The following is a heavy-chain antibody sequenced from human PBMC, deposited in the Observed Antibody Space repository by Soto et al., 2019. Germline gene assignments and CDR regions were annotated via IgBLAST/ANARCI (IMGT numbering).Heavy chain of an antibody. CDR2: IVVGSGNT. CDR1: GFTFTSSA. V-gene: IGHV1-58*01. D-gene: IGHD6-19*01. Sequence: ASVKVSCKASGFTFTSSAVQWVRQARGQRLEWIGWIVVGSGNTNYAQKFQERVTITRDMSTSTAYMELSSLRSEDTAVYYCAASIAVAGLYYYSGMDVWGQGTTVTVPS. CDR3: AASIAVAGLYYYSGMDV. J-gene: IGHJ6*02.